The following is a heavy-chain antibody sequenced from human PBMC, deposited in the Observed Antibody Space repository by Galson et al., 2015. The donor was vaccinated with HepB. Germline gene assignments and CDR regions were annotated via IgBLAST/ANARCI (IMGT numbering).Heavy chain of an antibody. Sequence: SLRLSCAASGFSFNNYALSWVRQAPGKGLEWVSSISNSGTGTYYADSVRGRFTVTRDNSQNALHLQMNSLRVDDTAIYYCAQGGRVAAVSYYFFDSWGQGTLVTVSS. D-gene: IGHD3-10*01. V-gene: IGHV3-23*01. CDR1: GFSFNNYA. J-gene: IGHJ4*02. CDR2: ISNSGTGT. CDR3: AQGGRVAAVSYYFFDS.